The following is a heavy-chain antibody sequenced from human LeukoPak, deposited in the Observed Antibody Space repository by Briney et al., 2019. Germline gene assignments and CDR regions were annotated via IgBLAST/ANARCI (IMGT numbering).Heavy chain of an antibody. J-gene: IGHJ5*02. CDR1: GGTFSSYA. Sequence: SVKVSCKASGGTFSSYAISWVRQAPGQGLEWMGGIIPIFGTTNYAQKFQGRVTITTDESTSTAYMELSSLRSEDTAVYYCARDAGDGWWFDPWGQGTLVTVSS. D-gene: IGHD2-21*02. CDR3: ARDAGDGWWFDP. V-gene: IGHV1-69*05. CDR2: IIPIFGTT.